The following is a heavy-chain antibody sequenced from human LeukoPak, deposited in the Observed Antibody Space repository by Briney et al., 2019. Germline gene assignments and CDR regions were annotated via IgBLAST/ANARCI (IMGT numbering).Heavy chain of an antibody. CDR2: INPSGGST. D-gene: IGHD3-22*01. Sequence: ASVKVSCKASGYTFTSNYMLWVRQAPGQGLEWMGIINPSGGSTSYAQKFQGRVTMTRDTSTSTVYMELSSLRSEDTAVYYCAASSYDSSGYYYGGFDYWGQGTLVTVSS. CDR3: AASSYDSSGYYYGGFDY. CDR1: GYTFTSNY. V-gene: IGHV1-46*01. J-gene: IGHJ4*02.